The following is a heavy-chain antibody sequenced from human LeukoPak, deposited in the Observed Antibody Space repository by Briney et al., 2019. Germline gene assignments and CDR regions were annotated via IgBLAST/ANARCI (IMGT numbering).Heavy chain of an antibody. J-gene: IGHJ4*02. V-gene: IGHV3-7*03. CDR3: ARESGSGYDYHY. Sequence: GGSLRLSCAASGFTFRNYWMSWVRQAPGKGLEWVANIKQDGSEKYYVDSVKGRFTISRDNAKNSLYLQMNSLRAEDTAVYYCARESGSGYDYHYWGQGTLVTVSS. D-gene: IGHD5-12*01. CDR1: GFTFRNYW. CDR2: IKQDGSEK.